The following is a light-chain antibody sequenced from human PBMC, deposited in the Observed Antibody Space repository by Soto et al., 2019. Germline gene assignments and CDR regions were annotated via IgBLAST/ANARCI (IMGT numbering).Light chain of an antibody. CDR3: SSYAGSNFWV. V-gene: IGLV2-8*01. Sequence: QSALTQPPSASGSPGQSVTISCTGTGSDVGGYNYVSWYQQHPGKAPKLIIYEVSQRPSGVPDRFSGSQSGNTASLTVSGLQAEDEADYYCSSYAGSNFWVFGGGTKVTVL. CDR1: GSDVGGYNY. J-gene: IGLJ3*02. CDR2: EVS.